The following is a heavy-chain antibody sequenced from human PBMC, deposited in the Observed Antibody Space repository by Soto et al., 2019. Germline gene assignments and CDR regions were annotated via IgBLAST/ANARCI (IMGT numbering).Heavy chain of an antibody. V-gene: IGHV2-5*02. CDR2: IYWDDDK. CDR1: GFSLSTSGVG. CDR3: AHSDTRMSDAFDI. D-gene: IGHD3-22*01. J-gene: IGHJ3*02. Sequence: QITWKESGPPLVKPTQTLTLTCTFSGFSLSTSGVGVGWIRQPPGKALEWLALIYWDDDKRYSPSLKSRLTIPQHAAKNQVVRTRTNMHPGDKATYYCAHSDTRMSDAFDIWGQGTMVTVSS.